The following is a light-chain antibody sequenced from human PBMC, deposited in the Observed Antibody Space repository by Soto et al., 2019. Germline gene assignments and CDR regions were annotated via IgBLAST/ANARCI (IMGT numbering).Light chain of an antibody. V-gene: IGKV3-20*01. CDR2: GAS. CDR3: QQYGSSPIT. CDR1: QSVSNNY. Sequence: EIVLTQSPGTLSLSPGERGTLSCRASQSVSNNYLAWYQQKPGQAPRLLIYGASNRATGIPDRFSGSGSGTDFTRTISRLEPEDFAVYYCQQYGSSPITFGQGTRLEIK. J-gene: IGKJ5*01.